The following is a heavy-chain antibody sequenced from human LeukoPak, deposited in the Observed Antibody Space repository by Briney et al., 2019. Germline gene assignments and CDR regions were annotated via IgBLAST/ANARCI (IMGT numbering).Heavy chain of an antibody. CDR1: GFTFSSYA. CDR2: ISGSGGST. V-gene: IGHV3-23*01. J-gene: IGHJ4*02. D-gene: IGHD5-18*01. Sequence: GGSLTLSCAASGFTFSSYAMSWVRQAPGKGLEWVSAISGSGGSTFYGDSVKGRFTISRDNSKHTLYLQMNSLRAEDTAVYYCAKVLYNYGLYYFDYWGQGTLVSVSS. CDR3: AKVLYNYGLYYFDY.